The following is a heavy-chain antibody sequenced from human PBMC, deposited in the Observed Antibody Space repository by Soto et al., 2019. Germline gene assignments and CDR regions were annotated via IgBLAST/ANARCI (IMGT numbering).Heavy chain of an antibody. V-gene: IGHV4-30-4*01. CDR3: AREIMPLTNDWYFDL. J-gene: IGHJ2*01. CDR2: IFDSGGT. CDR1: GGSISGGVHS. D-gene: IGHD2-8*01. Sequence: QVQLQESGPGLVKPSETLSLTCTVSGGSISGGVHSWSWIRQPPGKGLEWIGPIFDSGGTYYNPSLKSRLPISVDTSKNQFCLRLSSVTAAETAVYYCAREIMPLTNDWYFDLWGRGTLVTVSS.